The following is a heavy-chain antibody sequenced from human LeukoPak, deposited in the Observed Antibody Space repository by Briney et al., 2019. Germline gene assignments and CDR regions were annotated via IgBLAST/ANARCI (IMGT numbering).Heavy chain of an antibody. CDR1: GYTFTKYG. D-gene: IGHD3-22*01. CDR2: ISCYNGDT. J-gene: IGHJ4*02. V-gene: IGHV1-18*01. CDR3: ARDNPYYYLY. Sequence: ASVKVSCKASGYTFTKYGISWVRQAPGQGLEWMGCISCYNGDTKYTQKLQGRVTMTTDASTSTAYMELRSLRSDDTAVYYCARDNPYYYLYWGQGTLVTVSS.